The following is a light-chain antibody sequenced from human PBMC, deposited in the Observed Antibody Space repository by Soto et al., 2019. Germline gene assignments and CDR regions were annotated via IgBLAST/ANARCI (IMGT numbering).Light chain of an antibody. CDR2: GAS. V-gene: IGKV3-20*01. Sequence: EIVLTQSPGTLSLSPGERATLSCRASQSVSSSYLAWYQQKPGQAPRLLIYGASSRATGIPDRFSGSGSGTDFTLTISRLEPEEFAVYYCQQYGSSPTWTFGQGTKVEI. CDR1: QSVSSSY. CDR3: QQYGSSPTWT. J-gene: IGKJ1*01.